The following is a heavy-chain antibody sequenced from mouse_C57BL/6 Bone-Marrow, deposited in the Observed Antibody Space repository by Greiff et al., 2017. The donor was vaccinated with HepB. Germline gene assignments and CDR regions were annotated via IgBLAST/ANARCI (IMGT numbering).Heavy chain of an antibody. CDR1: GYTFTDYE. D-gene: IGHD1-1*01. CDR2: IDPETGGT. J-gene: IGHJ3*01. Sequence: QVQLQHSGAELVRPGASVTLSCKASGYTFTDYEMHWVKQTPVHGLEWIGAIDPETGGTAYNQKFKGKAILTADKSSSTAYMELRSLTSEDSAVYYCTRRYYGSTFAYWGQGTLVTVSA. V-gene: IGHV1-15*01. CDR3: TRRYYGSTFAY.